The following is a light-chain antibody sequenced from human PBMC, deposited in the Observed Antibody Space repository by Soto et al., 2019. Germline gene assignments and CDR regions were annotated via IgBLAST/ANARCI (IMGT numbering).Light chain of an antibody. CDR3: SSYTSSSTRV. Sequence: QSALTQPASVSGSPGQSITISCTGTSSDVGGYKYVSWYQQHPGKAPKLMIYDIRNRPSGVSNRFSGSKSGNTASLTISGLQAEAEAIYSCSSYTSSSTRVFGTGTKLTVL. CDR1: SSDVGGYKY. V-gene: IGLV2-14*03. J-gene: IGLJ1*01. CDR2: DIR.